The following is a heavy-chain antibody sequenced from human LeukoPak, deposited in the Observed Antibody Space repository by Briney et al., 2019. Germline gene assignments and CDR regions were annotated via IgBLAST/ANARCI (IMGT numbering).Heavy chain of an antibody. J-gene: IGHJ4*02. CDR1: GFTVSSNY. CDR3: ASLYDSSGYVDY. V-gene: IGHV3-66*01. D-gene: IGHD3-22*01. Sequence: GGSLRLSCAASGFTVSSNYMSWVRQAPGKGPEWVSVIYSGGSTYYADSVKGRFTISRDNSKNTLYLQMNSLRAEDTAVYYCASLYDSSGYVDYWGQGTLVTVSS. CDR2: IYSGGST.